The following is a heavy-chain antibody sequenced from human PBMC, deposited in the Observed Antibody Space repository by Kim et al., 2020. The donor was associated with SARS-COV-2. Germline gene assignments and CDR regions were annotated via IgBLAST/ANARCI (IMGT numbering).Heavy chain of an antibody. CDR2: VNAANDQT. V-gene: IGHV1-3*01. J-gene: IGHJ4*02. CDR1: GYTFKTYA. D-gene: IGHD1-26*01. CDR3: VRDMELTVYDY. Sequence: ASVKVSCKASGYTFKTYAIHWLRQAPGQTLEWMGWVNAANDQTKYSQKFQGRITFSRDTSANTAYMELRSLTTKDTAFYYCVRDMELTVYDYLGQGTLGT.